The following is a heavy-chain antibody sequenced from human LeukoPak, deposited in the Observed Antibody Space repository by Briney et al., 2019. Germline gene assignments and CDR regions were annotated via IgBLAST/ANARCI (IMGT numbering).Heavy chain of an antibody. CDR2: IYYSGST. Sequence: PSETLSLTCTVSGGSISSYYWSWIRQPPGKGLEWIGYIYYSGSTNYNPSLKSRVTMSVDTSKNQFSLKLSSVTAADTAVYYCARDYYGSGSYYMGYYYYMDVWGKGTTVTISS. D-gene: IGHD3-10*01. J-gene: IGHJ6*03. CDR3: ARDYYGSGSYYMGYYYYMDV. V-gene: IGHV4-59*12. CDR1: GGSISSYY.